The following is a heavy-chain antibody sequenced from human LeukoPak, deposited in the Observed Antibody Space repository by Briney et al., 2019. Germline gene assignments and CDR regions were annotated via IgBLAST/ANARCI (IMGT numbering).Heavy chain of an antibody. CDR3: AKLGVEMATISQFDH. V-gene: IGHV5-51*01. CDR1: GYGFTNYW. D-gene: IGHD5-24*01. J-gene: IGHJ4*02. Sequence: GESLKISCKGSGYGFTNYWIAWVRQMPGKGLEWMGIIYPGDSDIRYSPSFQGQVSISADKSVRSAYLQWSSLKASDSAMYYCAKLGVEMATISQFDHWGQGTLVTVSS. CDR2: IYPGDSDI.